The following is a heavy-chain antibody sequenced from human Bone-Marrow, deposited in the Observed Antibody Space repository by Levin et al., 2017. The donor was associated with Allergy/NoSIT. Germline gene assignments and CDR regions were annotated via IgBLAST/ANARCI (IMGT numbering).Heavy chain of an antibody. CDR3: ARAGEGYAFDI. CDR1: GFTFSSYA. J-gene: IGHJ3*02. CDR2: ISYDGSNK. V-gene: IGHV3-30-3*01. Sequence: GESLKISCAASGFTFSSYAMHWVRQAPGKGLEWVAVISYDGSNKYYADSVKGRFTISRDNSKNTLYLQMNSLRAEDTAVYYCARAGEGYAFDIWGQGTMVTVSS.